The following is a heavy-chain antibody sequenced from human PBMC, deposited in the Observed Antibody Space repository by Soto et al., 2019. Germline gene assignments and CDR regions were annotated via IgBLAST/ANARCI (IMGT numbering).Heavy chain of an antibody. V-gene: IGHV4-30-4*01. D-gene: IGHD3-10*01. CDR1: GASINSGDYY. CDR3: ARILMNYYRLDY. Sequence: SETLSLTCTVSGASINSGDYYWSWIRQPPGKGLEWIGHTHYSGTNHHKQPLKSRAAISVDSSKSQLSLKLTPVTAADTAVYFCARILMNYYRLDYWGQGAMVTVSS. J-gene: IGHJ4*02. CDR2: THYSGTN.